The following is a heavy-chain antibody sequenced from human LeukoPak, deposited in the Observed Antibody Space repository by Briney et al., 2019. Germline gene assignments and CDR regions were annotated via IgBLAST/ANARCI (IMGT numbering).Heavy chain of an antibody. J-gene: IGHJ4*02. Sequence: SETLSLTCTVSGGSISSSSYYWGWLRQPPGTGLEWIGSIYYSGSTYYNPSLKSRVTISVDTSKNQFSLKLSSVTAADTAVYYCARVADFWSGPIDYWGQGTLVTVSS. V-gene: IGHV4-39*07. CDR2: IYYSGST. CDR3: ARVADFWSGPIDY. CDR1: GGSISSSSYY. D-gene: IGHD3-3*01.